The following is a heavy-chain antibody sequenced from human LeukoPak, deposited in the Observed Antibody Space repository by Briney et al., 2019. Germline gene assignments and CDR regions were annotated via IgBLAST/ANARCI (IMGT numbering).Heavy chain of an antibody. D-gene: IGHD3-16*02. V-gene: IGHV3-23*01. CDR1: ELTLTSYA. Sequence: GGSLRLSFPAPELTLTSYALSWVGQVPGKGLGWAPGFTITGGRTYYADSVKGRFTISRDNSKNTLYLQMNSLRVEDTAVYYCANSHSPGDWGSYRPYDYWGQRTLVIVSS. J-gene: IGHJ4*02. CDR2: FTITGGRT. CDR3: ANSHSPGDWGSYRPYDY.